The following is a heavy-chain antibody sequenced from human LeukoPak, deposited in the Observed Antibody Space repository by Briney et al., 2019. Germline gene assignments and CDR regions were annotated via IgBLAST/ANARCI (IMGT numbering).Heavy chain of an antibody. J-gene: IGHJ4*02. CDR2: ISYDGSNK. CDR1: GFPFNNYG. V-gene: IGHV3-30*03. Sequence: GGSLTLPCAASGFPFNNYGMLCVRPAPGKGLEWVAVISYDGSNKYSAASVKGRFTISRDDSTNTLYLQLNNLRADDLAVYYWALGLVTDYWGREPWSPSPQ. CDR3: ALGLVTDY. D-gene: IGHD3-9*01.